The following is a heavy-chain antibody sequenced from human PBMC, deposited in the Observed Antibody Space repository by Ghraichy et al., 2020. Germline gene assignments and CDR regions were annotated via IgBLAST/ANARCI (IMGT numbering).Heavy chain of an antibody. D-gene: IGHD3-3*01. J-gene: IGHJ4*02. CDR3: ARGFPSGSYYDY. V-gene: IGHV3-53*01. Sequence: GESLNISCEVSGFTVSSNYMTWVRQAPGKGLEWVSVIQSGGSTHYADSVKGRFSISRDTSKNTLYLQMDSLRVEDTAVYYCARGFPSGSYYDYWGQGALVTVSS. CDR1: GFTVSSNY. CDR2: IQSGGST.